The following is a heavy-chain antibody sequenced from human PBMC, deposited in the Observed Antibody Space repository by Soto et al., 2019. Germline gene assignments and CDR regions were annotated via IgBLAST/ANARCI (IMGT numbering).Heavy chain of an antibody. V-gene: IGHV4-31*01. CDR1: GGSINRGGYY. D-gene: IGHD6-13*01. CDR3: GRGYRQSGYSSSWVFEY. CDR2: IFYSVST. Sequence: QVQLQESGPGLVKPSQTLSLICTVSGGSINRGGYYWNWIRQHPGKGPEWIGYIFYSVSTYYNPFLRSQISITAGTSENQFSLDLSSVTAAETAVYFCGRGYRQSGYSSSWVFEYWGQGTLVNVSS. J-gene: IGHJ4*02.